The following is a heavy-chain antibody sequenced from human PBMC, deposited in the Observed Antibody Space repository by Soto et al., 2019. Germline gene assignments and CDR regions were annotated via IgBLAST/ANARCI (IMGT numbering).Heavy chain of an antibody. V-gene: IGHV1-69*12. J-gene: IGHJ6*02. Sequence: QVQLVQSGAEVKKPGSSVKVSCKASGGTFSSYAISWVRQAPGQGLEWMGGIIPIFGTANYAQKFQGRVTITADESTSTAYMELSSLRSEDTAVYYCARGDYDYVWGSYRSGMGYYYGIDVWGQGTTVTVSS. D-gene: IGHD3-16*02. CDR2: IIPIFGTA. CDR3: ARGDYDYVWGSYRSGMGYYYGIDV. CDR1: GGTFSSYA.